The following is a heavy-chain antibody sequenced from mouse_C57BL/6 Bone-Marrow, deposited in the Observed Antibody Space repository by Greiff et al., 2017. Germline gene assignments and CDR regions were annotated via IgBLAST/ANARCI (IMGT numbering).Heavy chain of an antibody. J-gene: IGHJ3*01. CDR1: GYTFTDYY. CDR3: ARGGAY. V-gene: IGHV1-26*01. Sequence: EVQLQQSGPELVKISCKASGYTFTDYYMNWVKQSHGKSLEWIGDINPNNGGTSYNQKFKGKATLTVDKSSSTAYMERRSLTSEDSAVYYCARGGAYWGQGTLVTVSA. CDR2: INPNNGGT.